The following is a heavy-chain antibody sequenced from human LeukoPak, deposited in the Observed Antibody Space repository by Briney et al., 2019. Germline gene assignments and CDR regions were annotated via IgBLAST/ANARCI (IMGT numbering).Heavy chain of an antibody. D-gene: IGHD3-3*01. CDR3: AKDPFLEWLLYRFHFDY. V-gene: IGHV3-23*01. J-gene: IGHJ4*02. Sequence: GGSLRLSCAASGFTFSSYAMSWVRQAPGKRLEWVSAISGSGGSTYYADSVKGRFTISRDNSKNTLYLQMNSLRAEDTAVYYCAKDPFLEWLLYRFHFDYWGQGTLVTVSS. CDR2: ISGSGGST. CDR1: GFTFSSYA.